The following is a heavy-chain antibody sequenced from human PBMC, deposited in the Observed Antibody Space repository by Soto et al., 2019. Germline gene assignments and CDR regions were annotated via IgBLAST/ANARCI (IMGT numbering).Heavy chain of an antibody. V-gene: IGHV1-69*13. Sequence: ASVKVSCKASGGTFSSYAISWVRQAPGQGLEWMGGIIPIFGTANYAQKFQGRVTITADESTSTAYMELSSLRDEDTALYYCARGVVGGTTDWGQGTLVTVSS. CDR1: GGTFSSYA. D-gene: IGHD1-26*01. CDR2: IIPIFGTA. J-gene: IGHJ4*02. CDR3: ARGVVGGTTD.